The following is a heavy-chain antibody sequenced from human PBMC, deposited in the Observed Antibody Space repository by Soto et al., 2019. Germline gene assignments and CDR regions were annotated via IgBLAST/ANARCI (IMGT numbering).Heavy chain of an antibody. CDR3: SRGLRNTYGVHV. CDR1: GFTFSSYW. V-gene: IGHV3-74*01. D-gene: IGHD4-17*01. Sequence: PGGSLRLSCAASGFTFSSYWMHWVRQAPGKGLVWVSRIYTDGTTTNYADSVKGRFTISRDNAKNTLYLQMNSLRAEDTAVYYCSRGLRNTYGVHVWGQWTTVTVSS. J-gene: IGHJ6*02. CDR2: IYTDGTTT.